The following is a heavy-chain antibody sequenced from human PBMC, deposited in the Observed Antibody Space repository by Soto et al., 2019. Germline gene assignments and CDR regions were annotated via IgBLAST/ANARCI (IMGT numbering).Heavy chain of an antibody. Sequence: QVHLVQSGAEVKKPGASVKVSCKASGYTFTSYGITWVRQAPGQGLEWMGWISAHNGNTDYAQKLQGRVIVTRDTSTSKAYMELRSLISDDTAVYYCARGTYGDYGGQGALVTVSS. V-gene: IGHV1-18*01. D-gene: IGHD4-17*01. J-gene: IGHJ4*02. CDR2: ISAHNGNT. CDR1: GYTFTSYG. CDR3: ARGTYGDY.